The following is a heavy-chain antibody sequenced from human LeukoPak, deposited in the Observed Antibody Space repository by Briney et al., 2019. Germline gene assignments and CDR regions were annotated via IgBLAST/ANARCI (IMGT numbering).Heavy chain of an antibody. V-gene: IGHV3-33*01. J-gene: IGHJ4*02. D-gene: IGHD2/OR15-2a*01. CDR1: GFTFSSYG. CDR3: ARNPSRLSYYFDY. CDR2: IWYDGSNK. Sequence: GRSLRLSCAASGFTFSSYGMHWVRQAPGKGLEWVAVIWYDGSNKYYADSVKGRFTISRDNSKNTLYLQMNSLRAEDTAVYYCARNPSRLSYYFDYWGQGTLVTVSS.